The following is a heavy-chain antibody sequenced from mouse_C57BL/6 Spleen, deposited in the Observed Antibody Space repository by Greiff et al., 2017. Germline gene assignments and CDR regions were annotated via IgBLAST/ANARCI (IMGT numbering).Heavy chain of an antibody. CDR3: ARSYYDYDVKDY. D-gene: IGHD2-4*01. J-gene: IGHJ2*01. Sequence: EVKLMESGPGLVKPSQSLSLTCSVTGYSITSGYYWNWIRQFPGNKLEWMGYISYDGSNNYNPSLKNRISITRDTSKNQFFLKLNSVTTEDTATYYCARSYYDYDVKDYWGQGTTLTVSS. CDR1: GYSITSGYY. V-gene: IGHV3-6*01. CDR2: ISYDGSN.